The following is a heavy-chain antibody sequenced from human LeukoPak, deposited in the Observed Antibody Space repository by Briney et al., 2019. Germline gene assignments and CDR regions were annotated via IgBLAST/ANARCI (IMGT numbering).Heavy chain of an antibody. Sequence: GGSLRLSCATTGFTFSTFGIHWVRQTPGKGLEWAAAIQSDGSKQYYGDSVKGRFTISRDSSKYTVYLQMNSLRDEDTAVYYCARDVDTSSHSSQLDPWGQGTLVTVSS. D-gene: IGHD5-18*01. J-gene: IGHJ5*02. V-gene: IGHV3-33*01. CDR1: GFTFSTFG. CDR3: ARDVDTSSHSSQLDP. CDR2: IQSDGSKQ.